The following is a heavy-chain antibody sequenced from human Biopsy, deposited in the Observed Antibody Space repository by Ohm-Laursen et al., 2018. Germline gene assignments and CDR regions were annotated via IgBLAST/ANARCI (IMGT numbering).Heavy chain of an antibody. Sequence: SLRLSCAASGFTFSSYAMSWVRQAPGKGLEWVSAISGSGRTYYADSVKGRFTISRDNSKNTLFLQLSSLRAEDTAVYHCAKDRDLNFLAWFDPWGQGTLATVSS. CDR2: ISGSGRT. J-gene: IGHJ5*01. CDR3: AKDRDLNFLAWFDP. D-gene: IGHD2/OR15-2a*01. CDR1: GFTFSSYA. V-gene: IGHV3-23*01.